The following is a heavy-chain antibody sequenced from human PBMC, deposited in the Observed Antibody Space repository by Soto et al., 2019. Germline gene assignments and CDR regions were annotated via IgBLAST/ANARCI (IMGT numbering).Heavy chain of an antibody. CDR2: IYPGDSDT. CDR1: GYSFTSYW. V-gene: IGHV5-51*01. Sequence: LKISCKGSGYSFTSYWIGWVRQMPGKGLEWMGIIYPGDSDTRYSPSFQGQVTISADKSISTAYLQWSSLKASDTAMYYCARVMQQLVPLTPYYYYGMDVWGQGTTVTVSS. CDR3: ARVMQQLVPLTPYYYYGMDV. D-gene: IGHD6-13*01. J-gene: IGHJ6*02.